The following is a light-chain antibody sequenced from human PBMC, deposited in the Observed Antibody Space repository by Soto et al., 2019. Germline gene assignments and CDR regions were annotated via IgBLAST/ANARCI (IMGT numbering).Light chain of an antibody. V-gene: IGKV1-12*01. J-gene: IGKJ4*01. CDR3: QQANSFPPT. CDR1: QGISSW. Sequence: DIQMTQAPSSVSASVGDRVTITWRASQGISSWLALYQQKPGKAPKLLIYAASSLQSGVPSRFSGSGSGTDFTLTILCMQPEDFATYYCQQANSFPPTFGGGTTVDIK. CDR2: AAS.